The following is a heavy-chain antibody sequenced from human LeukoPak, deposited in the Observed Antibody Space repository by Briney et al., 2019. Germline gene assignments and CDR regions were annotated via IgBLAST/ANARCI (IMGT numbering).Heavy chain of an antibody. J-gene: IGHJ4*02. CDR2: IIPICGTA. CDR3: ARARNIYSGDWYRHFDY. CDR1: GGTFSSYA. Sequence: GASVKVSCKASGGTFSSYAISWVRQAPGQGLEWMGGIIPICGTANYAQKFQGRVTITAEESTSTAYMELSSLRSEDTAVYYCARARNIYSGDWYRHFDYWGQGTLVTVSS. V-gene: IGHV1-69*13. D-gene: IGHD6-19*01.